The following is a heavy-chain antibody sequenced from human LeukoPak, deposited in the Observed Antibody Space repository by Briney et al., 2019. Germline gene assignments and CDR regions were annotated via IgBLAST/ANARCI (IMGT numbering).Heavy chain of an antibody. D-gene: IGHD3-22*01. CDR2: ISSSSSYI. J-gene: IGHJ5*02. Sequence: PGGSLRLSCAASGFTFSSYSMNWVRQAPGKGLEWVSSISSSSSYIYYADSVKGRFTISRDNAKNSLYLQMSSLRAEDTAVYYCARDPYYDSTGILGNWFDPWGQGTLVTVSS. V-gene: IGHV3-21*01. CDR1: GFTFSSYS. CDR3: ARDPYYDSTGILGNWFDP.